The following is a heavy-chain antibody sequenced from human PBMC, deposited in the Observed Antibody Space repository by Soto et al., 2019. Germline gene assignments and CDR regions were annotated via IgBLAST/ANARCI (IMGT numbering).Heavy chain of an antibody. CDR1: GFSLSNARMG. J-gene: IGHJ4*02. CDR2: IFSNDEK. Sequence: QVTLKESGPVLVKPTETLTLTCTVSGFSLSNARMGVSWIRQPPGKALEWLAHIFSNDEKSYSTSLKSRLTLTKDXXKXHXXLTMTTMDPVDTATYYCARIQGGGYYGSGSPYLDYWGQGTLVTVSS. V-gene: IGHV2-26*01. D-gene: IGHD3-10*01. CDR3: ARIQGGGYYGSGSPYLDY.